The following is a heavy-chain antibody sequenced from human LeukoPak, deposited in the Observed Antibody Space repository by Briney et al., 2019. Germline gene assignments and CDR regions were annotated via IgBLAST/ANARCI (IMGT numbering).Heavy chain of an antibody. Sequence: SVKVSCKASGGTFSSYAISWVRQAPGQGLEWMGGIIPIFGTANYAQKFQGRVTITADESTSTAYMELSSLRSEDTAVYYCARVSDYVWGSYRYEDYWGQGTLVTVSS. CDR3: ARVSDYVWGSYRYEDY. D-gene: IGHD3-16*02. V-gene: IGHV1-69*13. CDR2: IIPIFGTA. CDR1: GGTFSSYA. J-gene: IGHJ4*02.